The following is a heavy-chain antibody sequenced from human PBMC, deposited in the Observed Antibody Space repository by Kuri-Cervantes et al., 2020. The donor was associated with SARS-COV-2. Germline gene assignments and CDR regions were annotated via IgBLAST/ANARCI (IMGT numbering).Heavy chain of an antibody. CDR1: GGSISSSSYY. CDR2: IYHSGST. Sequence: SETLSLTCTVSGGSISSSSYYWGWIRQPPGKGLEWIGSIYHSGSTYYNPSLKSRVTISVDTSKNQFSLKLSSVTAADTAVYYCARVRLCFDYWGQGTLVTVSS. CDR3: ARVRLCFDY. J-gene: IGHJ4*02. V-gene: IGHV4-39*01. D-gene: IGHD3-16*01.